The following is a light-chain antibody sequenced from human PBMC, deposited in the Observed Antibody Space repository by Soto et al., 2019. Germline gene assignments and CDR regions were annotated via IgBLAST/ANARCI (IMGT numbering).Light chain of an antibody. CDR1: QSVSSTS. J-gene: IGKJ1*01. V-gene: IGKV3-20*01. CDR2: GAS. CDR3: QQYCNSFPWT. Sequence: ELVLPQSPGTLSLSPGARVTLSCRASQSVSSTSLAWFQQKPGQAPSLLIYGASSRAASTSGRFGGSGSGTDFTLAISGLEPEDSAVYYCQQYCNSFPWTFGQGTKVEIK.